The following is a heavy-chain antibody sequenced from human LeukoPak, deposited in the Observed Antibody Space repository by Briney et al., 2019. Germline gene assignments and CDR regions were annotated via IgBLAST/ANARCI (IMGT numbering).Heavy chain of an antibody. V-gene: IGHV4-39*01. CDR2: IYYSGST. J-gene: IGHJ4*02. CDR3: ARHRLAVAGPYYVDY. D-gene: IGHD6-19*01. Sequence: PSETLSLTCTVSGVSISSSSYYWGWIRQPPGKGLEWIGSIYYSGSTYYNSSLKSRVIISVDTSKNQFSLMLSSVPAADTAVYYCARHRLAVAGPYYVDYWGEGTLVTVSS. CDR1: GVSISSSSYY.